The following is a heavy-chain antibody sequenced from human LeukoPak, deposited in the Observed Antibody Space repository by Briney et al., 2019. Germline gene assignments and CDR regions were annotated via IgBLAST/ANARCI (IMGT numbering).Heavy chain of an antibody. CDR3: TKDPNGDYVGAFDP. D-gene: IGHD4-17*01. V-gene: IGHV3-23*01. Sequence: GGSLRLSCAAPGFTFSSFAMTWVRQAPGKALEWVSSITGNHGATYNIDSVEGRFTISRDNSQNTLYLQMNSLRAEDTAVYYCTKDPNGDYVGAFDPWGQGTLVTVSS. J-gene: IGHJ5*02. CDR2: ITGNHGAT. CDR1: GFTFSSFA.